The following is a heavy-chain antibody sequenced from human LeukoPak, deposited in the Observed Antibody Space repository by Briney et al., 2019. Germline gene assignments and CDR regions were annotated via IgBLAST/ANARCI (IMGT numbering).Heavy chain of an antibody. CDR3: ARVEYSGNGNLY. CDR2: INRDGSAK. J-gene: IGHJ4*02. D-gene: IGHD4-23*01. V-gene: IGHV3-7*01. CDR1: GLTFINYW. Sequence: PGGSLRLSCAGSGLTFINYWMTWVRQVPGKGLERVANINRDGSAKSYLPSVRGRFTISKDDVKDSLYLQMDSLRPEDTAIYYCARVEYSGNGNLYWGQGTLVTVSS.